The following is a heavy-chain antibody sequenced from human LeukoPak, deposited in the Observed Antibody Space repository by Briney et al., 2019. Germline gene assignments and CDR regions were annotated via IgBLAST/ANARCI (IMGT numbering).Heavy chain of an antibody. D-gene: IGHD3-9*01. J-gene: IGHJ4*02. Sequence: GGSLRLSCAASGFTFSNYWMSWVRQAPGKGLEWVANIRQDGNEKYYVGSVRGRFTISRDNAKNSLYLQMNSQRAEDTAVYYCARHYDILTGTFPYYWGQGTLVTVSS. V-gene: IGHV3-7*03. CDR2: IRQDGNEK. CDR1: GFTFSNYW. CDR3: ARHYDILTGTFPYY.